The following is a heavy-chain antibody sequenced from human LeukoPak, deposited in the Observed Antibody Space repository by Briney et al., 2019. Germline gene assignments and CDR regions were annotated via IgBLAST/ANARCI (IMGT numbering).Heavy chain of an antibody. D-gene: IGHD6-19*01. J-gene: IGHJ3*02. V-gene: IGHV4-34*01. CDR1: GGSFSGYY. Sequence: PSETLSLTCAVYGGSFSGYYWSWIRQPPGKGLEWIGEINHSGSTNYNPSLKSRVTISVDTSKNQFSLKLSSVTAADTAVYYCARGDSKSSWYSAFDIWGQGTMVTVSS. CDR2: INHSGST. CDR3: ARGDSKSSWYSAFDI.